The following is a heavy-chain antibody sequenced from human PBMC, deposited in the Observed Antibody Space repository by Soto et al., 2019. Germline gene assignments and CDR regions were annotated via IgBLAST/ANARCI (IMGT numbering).Heavy chain of an antibody. D-gene: IGHD3-9*01. CDR1: GGTFKTYA. V-gene: IGHV1-69*13. CDR3: ARDREVTGAYYYGLDV. Sequence: SVKVSCKVSGGTFKTYAISWVRQAPGQGLEWMGGVIPIFGTANYAQMFQGRVTITADESTSTAYMELSSLRFDDTAVYYCARDREVTGAYYYGLDVWGQGTTVTVPS. CDR2: VIPIFGTA. J-gene: IGHJ6*02.